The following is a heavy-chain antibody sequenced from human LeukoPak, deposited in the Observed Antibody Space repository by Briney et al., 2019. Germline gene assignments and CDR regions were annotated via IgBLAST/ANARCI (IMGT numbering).Heavy chain of an antibody. Sequence: ASVKVSCKVSGDTLTELSTHWVRQAPGKGLEWMGGFDPEHGEMIYAQKLQGRVTMTEDRSTDTTYMELSSLRSEDTAVYYCATGGPWDLLKYWGQGTLVTVSS. D-gene: IGHD3-9*01. CDR3: ATGGPWDLLKY. CDR1: GDTLTELS. CDR2: FDPEHGEM. J-gene: IGHJ4*02. V-gene: IGHV1-24*01.